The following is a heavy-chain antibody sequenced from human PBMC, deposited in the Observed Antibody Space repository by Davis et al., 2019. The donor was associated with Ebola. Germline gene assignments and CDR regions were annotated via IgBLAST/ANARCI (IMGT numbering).Heavy chain of an antibody. CDR2: FGTGGDT. V-gene: IGHV3-43*02. Sequence: GGSLRLSCETSGFIFRNYVMSWVRQAPGKGLEWVSTFGTGGDTYYADSVKGRFTISRDNSKNSLYLQMNSLRTEDTALYYCAKDAFDIWGQGTMVTVSS. CDR3: AKDAFDI. J-gene: IGHJ3*02. CDR1: GFIFRNYV.